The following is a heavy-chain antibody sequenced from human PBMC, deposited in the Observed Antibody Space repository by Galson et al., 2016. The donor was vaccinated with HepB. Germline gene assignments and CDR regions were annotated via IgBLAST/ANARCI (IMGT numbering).Heavy chain of an antibody. Sequence: SETLSLTCGVNGGSFTNYYWSWVRQPPGKGLEWLGEVSHTGGTNYSPSLKGRVTISVDTSRNNFSLKLNSVTAADTAIYYCTRGVVYCSGGTCFPGSNWFGPGGQGTLVTVSS. J-gene: IGHJ5*02. V-gene: IGHV4-34*01. CDR3: TRGVVYCSGGTCFPGSNWFGP. D-gene: IGHD2-15*01. CDR1: GGSFTNYY. CDR2: VSHTGGT.